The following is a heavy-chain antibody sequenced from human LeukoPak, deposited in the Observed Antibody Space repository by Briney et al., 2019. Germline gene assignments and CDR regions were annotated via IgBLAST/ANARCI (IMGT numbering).Heavy chain of an antibody. CDR3: ARGYSSSWGYYGMDV. Sequence: SGTLSLTCAVYGGSFSGYYWSWIRQTPGKGLEWIGEINQSGSTNYNPSLKSRVTISVDTSKNQFSLKLSSVTAADTAVYYCARGYSSSWGYYGMDVWGQGTTVTVSS. D-gene: IGHD6-13*01. J-gene: IGHJ6*02. CDR2: INQSGST. CDR1: GGSFSGYY. V-gene: IGHV4-34*01.